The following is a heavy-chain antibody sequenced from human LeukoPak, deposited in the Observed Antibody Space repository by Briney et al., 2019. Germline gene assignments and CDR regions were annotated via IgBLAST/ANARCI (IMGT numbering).Heavy chain of an antibody. CDR3: ARAYDYVWGSYRVPNWFDP. D-gene: IGHD3-16*02. V-gene: IGHV4-39*01. CDR2: IYYSGST. CDR1: GGSISSSSYY. J-gene: IGHJ5*02. Sequence: SETLSLTCTVSGGSISSSSYYWGWIRQPPGKGLEWIGSIYYSGSTYYNPSLKSRVTISVDTSKNQFSLKLSSVTAADTAVYYCARAYDYVWGSYRVPNWFDPWGQGTLVTVSS.